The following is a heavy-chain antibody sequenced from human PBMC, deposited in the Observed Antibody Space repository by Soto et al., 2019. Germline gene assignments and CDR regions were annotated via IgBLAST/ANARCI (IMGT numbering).Heavy chain of an antibody. D-gene: IGHD4-4*01. CDR3: ARDHETKINYSNYSFDY. CDR2: ISYDGSNK. V-gene: IGHV3-30-3*01. Sequence: GGSLRLSCAASGFTFSSYAMHWVRQAPGKGLEWVAVISYDGSNKYYADSVKGRFTISRDNSKNTLYLQMNSLRAEDTAVYYCARDHETKINYSNYSFDYWGQGTLVTVSS. CDR1: GFTFSSYA. J-gene: IGHJ4*02.